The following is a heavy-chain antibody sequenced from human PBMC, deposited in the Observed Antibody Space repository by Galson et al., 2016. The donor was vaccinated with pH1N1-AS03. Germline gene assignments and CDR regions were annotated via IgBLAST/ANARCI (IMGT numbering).Heavy chain of an antibody. J-gene: IGHJ5*01. Sequence: QSGAEVKKPGESLKISCQGSGHSFSNDWIAWVRQMPGKGLEWMGIMYPSNSYSIYSPSFQGQVTFSADTSISTAYLQWSSLRASDTAMYYCARRISVTGREFDSWGQGTPVTVSS. V-gene: IGHV5-51*01. CDR1: GHSFSNDW. CDR3: ARRISVTGREFDS. D-gene: IGHD6-19*01. CDR2: MYPSNSYS.